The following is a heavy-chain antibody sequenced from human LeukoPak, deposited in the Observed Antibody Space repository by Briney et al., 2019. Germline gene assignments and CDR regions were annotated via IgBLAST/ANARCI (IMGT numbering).Heavy chain of an antibody. CDR3: AKTFKEGNYGGY. D-gene: IGHD3-10*01. Sequence: GGSLRLSCAASGFTFSSYAMHWVRQAPGKGLEWVAVISYDGSNKYYADSVKGRFTISRDNSKNTLYLQMNSLRAEDTAVYYCAKTFKEGNYGGYWGQGTLVTVSS. V-gene: IGHV3-30-3*02. CDR1: GFTFSSYA. CDR2: ISYDGSNK. J-gene: IGHJ4*02.